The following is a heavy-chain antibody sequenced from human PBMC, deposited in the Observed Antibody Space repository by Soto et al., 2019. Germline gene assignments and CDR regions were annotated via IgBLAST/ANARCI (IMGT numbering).Heavy chain of an antibody. D-gene: IGHD4-17*01. CDR2: IYYSGST. CDR1: GGSISSGGYY. J-gene: IGHJ4*02. V-gene: IGHV4-31*03. Sequence: QVQLQESGPGLVKPSQTLSLTCTVSGGSISSGGYYWSWVRQHLGKGLDLIGYIYYSGSTYYNPSLKSRVIISLDTSKNQYSLKLSSVTAADTAVYYCARVWGYGGNSRFDYWGQGTLVIDSS. CDR3: ARVWGYGGNSRFDY.